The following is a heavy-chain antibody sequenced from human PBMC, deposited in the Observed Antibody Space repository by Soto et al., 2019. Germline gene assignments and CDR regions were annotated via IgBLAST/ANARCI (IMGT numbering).Heavy chain of an antibody. V-gene: IGHV2-70*01. CDR1: GFSLSTSGMC. Sequence: GPTLVNPTQTLTLTCTFSGFSLSTSGMCVSWIRQPPGKALEWLALIDWDDDKYYSTSLKTRLTISKDTSKNQVVLTMTNMDPVDTATYYCARVPRRDGSSYYYYGMDVWGQGTTVTVSS. CDR3: ARVPRRDGSSYYYYGMDV. CDR2: IDWDDDK. D-gene: IGHD6-25*01. J-gene: IGHJ6*02.